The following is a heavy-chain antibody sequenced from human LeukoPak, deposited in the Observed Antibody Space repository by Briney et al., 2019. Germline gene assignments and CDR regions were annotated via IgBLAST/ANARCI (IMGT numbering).Heavy chain of an antibody. CDR1: GGSFSGYY. CDR3: ARDLGSITMVRGVLPYNWFDP. D-gene: IGHD3-10*01. Sequence: SETLSLTCAVFGGSFSGYYWNWIRQPPGKGLEWIGQINPSRNTNYNPSLKSRVTISVDTSKNQFSLKLSSVTAADTAVYYCARDLGSITMVRGVLPYNWFDPWGQGTLVTVSS. V-gene: IGHV4-34*01. CDR2: INPSRNT. J-gene: IGHJ5*02.